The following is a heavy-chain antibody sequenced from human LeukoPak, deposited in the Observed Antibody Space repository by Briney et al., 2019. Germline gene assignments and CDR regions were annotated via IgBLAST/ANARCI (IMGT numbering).Heavy chain of an antibody. V-gene: IGHV1-46*01. CDR1: LDTFTNYY. D-gene: IGHD3-3*01. Sequence: GASVKVSCKASLDTFTNYYMHWVRQAPGQGLEWMGIINPTGDSTRYAQKFQGRVTMTRDTSTSTVYMELSSLRSEDTAVYYCARWAGARPGGYYDFWTGPYDYWGQGSLVTVSS. CDR3: ARWAGARPGGYYDFWTGPYDY. J-gene: IGHJ4*02. CDR2: INPTGDST.